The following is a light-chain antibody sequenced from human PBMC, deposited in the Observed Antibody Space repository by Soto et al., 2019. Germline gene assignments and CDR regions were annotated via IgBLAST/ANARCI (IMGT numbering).Light chain of an antibody. CDR2: AAS. CDR1: QGFRNS. Sequence: ALQVTQSPSSLSASAGDNVTITCRASQGFRNSSAWYQRKAGNAPKLLIYAASTLQSGVPSRFSGSGSGTDFTLTISGLQSEDFATYYCQQYYNYPLTFGGGTKVDIK. V-gene: IGKV1-8*01. CDR3: QQYYNYPLT. J-gene: IGKJ4*01.